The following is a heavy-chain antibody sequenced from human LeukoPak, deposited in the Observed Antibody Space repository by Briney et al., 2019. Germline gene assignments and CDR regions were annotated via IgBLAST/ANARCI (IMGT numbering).Heavy chain of an antibody. CDR3: ATSTAGYCSGQICSRHYFRYGLNV. Sequence: PGGSLRLSCVASGITFSKYGMHWVRQTPGKGLEWVAVVSYDGTKKDYADSVTGRFTISRDNSDNTLFLQMSSLRPEDTAVYYCATSTAGYCSGQICSRHYFRYGLNVWGPGTTVIVSS. CDR2: VSYDGTKK. CDR1: GITFSKYG. V-gene: IGHV3-30*03. D-gene: IGHD2-15*01. J-gene: IGHJ6*02.